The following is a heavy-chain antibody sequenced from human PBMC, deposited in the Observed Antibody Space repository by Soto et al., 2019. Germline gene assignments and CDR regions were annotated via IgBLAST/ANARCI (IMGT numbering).Heavy chain of an antibody. CDR3: ARGITIFGVVRHWFDP. D-gene: IGHD3-3*01. CDR2: IYYSGST. CDR1: GGSISSGDYY. Sequence: SETLSLTCTVSGGSISSGDYYWSWIRQPPGKGLEWIGYIYYSGSTYYNPSLKSRVTISVDTSKNQFSLKLSSVTAADTAVYYCARGITIFGVVRHWFDPWGQGTLVTVSS. V-gene: IGHV4-30-4*01. J-gene: IGHJ5*02.